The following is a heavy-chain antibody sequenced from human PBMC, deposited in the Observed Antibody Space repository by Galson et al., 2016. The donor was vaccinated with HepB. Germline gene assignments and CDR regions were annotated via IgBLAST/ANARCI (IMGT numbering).Heavy chain of an antibody. J-gene: IGHJ6*02. Sequence: SLRLSCAASGFTFTDAWMNWVRQAPGKGLEWVGQIKKKSDGATTAYAAPVKGRFTISRDDSSSMVFLQMNSLETEDTGIYFCTTGGTHYYYYGVDVWGQGTTVTVSS. CDR3: TTGGTHYYYYGVDV. CDR2: IKKKSDGATT. CDR1: GFTFTDAW. V-gene: IGHV3-15*01. D-gene: IGHD1-1*01.